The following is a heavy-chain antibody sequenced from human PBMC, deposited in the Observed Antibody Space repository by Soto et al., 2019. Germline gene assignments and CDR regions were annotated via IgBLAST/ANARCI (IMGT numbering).Heavy chain of an antibody. CDR1: GYTFTSYG. Sequence: ASVKVSCKASGYTFTSYGISWVRQAPGQGLEWMGWISAYNGNTNYAQKLQGRVTMTTDTSTSTAYMELRSLRSDDTAVYYCARGILDYYDSSGYAFDIWGQGTMVTVSS. D-gene: IGHD3-22*01. V-gene: IGHV1-18*01. CDR2: ISAYNGNT. J-gene: IGHJ3*02. CDR3: ARGILDYYDSSGYAFDI.